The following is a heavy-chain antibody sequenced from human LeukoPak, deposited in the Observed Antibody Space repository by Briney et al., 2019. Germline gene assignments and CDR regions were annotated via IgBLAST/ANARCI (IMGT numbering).Heavy chain of an antibody. J-gene: IGHJ4*02. V-gene: IGHV3-66*01. Sequence: GGSLRLSCAASGFGVSVNYMSWVRQAPGKGLEWVSVLYASGITKYADSVKGRFTISRDTSDNTLNLQMNDLGAEDSAVYYCAAKGNGYTGIYVFAHWGQGTLVTASA. CDR3: AAKGNGYTGIYVFAH. D-gene: IGHD1-26*01. CDR2: LYASGIT. CDR1: GFGVSVNY.